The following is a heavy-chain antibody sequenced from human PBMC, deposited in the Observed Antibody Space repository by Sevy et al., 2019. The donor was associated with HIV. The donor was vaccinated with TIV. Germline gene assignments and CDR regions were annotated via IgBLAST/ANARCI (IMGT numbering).Heavy chain of an antibody. J-gene: IGHJ4*02. CDR1: GGTFSSYD. CDR3: ARSLYYYESSFDY. CDR2: ITDMFGTA. Sequence: ASVKVSCKASGGTFSSYDISWVRQAPGQGLEWVGGITDMFGTANYAQKFQGRVTITADEPTSTGYMELSGLRSEDTAVYYCARSLYYYESSFDYWGQGTLVTVSS. V-gene: IGHV1-69*13. D-gene: IGHD3-22*01.